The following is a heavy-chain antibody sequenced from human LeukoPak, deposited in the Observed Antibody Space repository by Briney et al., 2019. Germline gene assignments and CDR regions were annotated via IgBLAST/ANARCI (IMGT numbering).Heavy chain of an antibody. CDR2: ISSSSSYI. CDR1: GFTFSSYS. Sequence: GGSLRLSCAASGFTFSSYSMNWVRQAPGKGLEWVSSISSSSSYIYYADSVKGRFTISRDNAKNTVYLEMNGLSVEDTATYYCIRDFRSADLWGQGTLVTVTS. J-gene: IGHJ5*02. V-gene: IGHV3-21*01. CDR3: IRDFRSADL.